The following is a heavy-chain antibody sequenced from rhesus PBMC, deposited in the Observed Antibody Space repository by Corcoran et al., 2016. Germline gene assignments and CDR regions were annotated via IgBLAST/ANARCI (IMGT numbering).Heavy chain of an antibody. D-gene: IGHD3-28*01. CDR2: IIGSSGST. J-gene: IGHJ4*01. CDR3: ARRPYYYDSGYFY. CDR1: GYSISSGYY. Sequence: QVQLQESGPGLVKPSETLSLTCAVSGYSISSGYYWGWIRQPPGKGLEYIGYIIGSSGSTYYNPSLKIRYTISKDTSKNQFSLKLSSVTAADAAVYYCARRPYYYDSGYFYWGQGVLVTVSS. V-gene: IGHV4-99*01.